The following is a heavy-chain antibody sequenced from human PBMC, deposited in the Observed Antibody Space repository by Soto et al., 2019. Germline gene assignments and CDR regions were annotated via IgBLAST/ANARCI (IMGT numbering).Heavy chain of an antibody. J-gene: IGHJ5*02. Sequence: EVQLLESGGGLVQPGGYLRLSCAASGYTFSSYAMSWVRQAPGKGLEWVSAISGSGGSTYYADSVKGRFTISRDNSKNTLYLQMNSLRAEDTAVYYCANDLAVAATGWFDLWGQGTLVTVSS. CDR2: ISGSGGST. V-gene: IGHV3-23*01. CDR3: ANDLAVAATGWFDL. CDR1: GYTFSSYA. D-gene: IGHD2-15*01.